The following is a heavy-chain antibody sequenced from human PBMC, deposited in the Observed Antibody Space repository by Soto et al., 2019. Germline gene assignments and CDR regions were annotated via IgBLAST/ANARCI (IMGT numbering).Heavy chain of an antibody. CDR3: AKEGGSYAGWFDP. CDR2: ISPYNGDT. D-gene: IGHD1-26*01. Sequence: QVQLVQSETEVKKPGASVKVSCKASGYRFISYGIIWVRQAPGQGLEWMGWISPYNGDTNYAQKFQGRVIMTTDTSTSTAYMELRSLRSDDTAVYYCAKEGGSYAGWFDPWGQGTLVTVSS. V-gene: IGHV1-18*01. CDR1: GYRFISYG. J-gene: IGHJ5*02.